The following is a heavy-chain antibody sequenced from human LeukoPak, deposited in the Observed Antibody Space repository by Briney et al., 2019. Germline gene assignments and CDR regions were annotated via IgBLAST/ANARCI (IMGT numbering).Heavy chain of an antibody. J-gene: IGHJ4*02. CDR2: IYHSGST. V-gene: IGHV4-39*07. D-gene: IGHD2-15*01. CDR3: ARRRYCSGGSCQVDY. Sequence: SETLSLTCTVSGGSISSSSYYWGWIRQPPGKGLEWIGEIYHSGSTNYNPSLKSRVTISVDESKNQFSLKLSSVTAADTAVYYCARRRYCSGGSCQVDYWGQGTLVTVSS. CDR1: GGSISSSSYY.